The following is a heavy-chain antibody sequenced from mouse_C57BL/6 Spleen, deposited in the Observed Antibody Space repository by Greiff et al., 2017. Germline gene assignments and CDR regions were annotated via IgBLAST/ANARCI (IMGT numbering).Heavy chain of an antibody. CDR2: ISDGGSYT. D-gene: IGHD1-1*01. CDR1: GFTFSSYA. J-gene: IGHJ4*01. V-gene: IGHV5-4*01. CDR3: ARDRNYGSFYAMDY. Sequence: EVKLVESGGGLVKPGGSLKLSCAASGFTFSSYAMSWVRQTPEKRLEWVATISDGGSYTYYPDNVKGRFTIARDNAKNNLYLQMSHLKSEDTAMYYCARDRNYGSFYAMDYWGQGTSVTVSS.